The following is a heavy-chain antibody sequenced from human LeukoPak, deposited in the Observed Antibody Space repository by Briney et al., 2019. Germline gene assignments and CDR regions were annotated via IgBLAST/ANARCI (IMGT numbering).Heavy chain of an antibody. CDR2: INPNSGGT. J-gene: IGHJ4*02. V-gene: IGHV1-2*02. Sequence: ASVKVSCKASGYTFTGYYMHWVRQAPGQGLEWMGWINPNSGGTNYAQKFQGRVTITRDTSASTAYMELSSLRSEDMAVYYCARGDYYDSSGYYFYWGQGTLVTVSS. D-gene: IGHD3-22*01. CDR1: GYTFTGYY. CDR3: ARGDYYDSSGYYFY.